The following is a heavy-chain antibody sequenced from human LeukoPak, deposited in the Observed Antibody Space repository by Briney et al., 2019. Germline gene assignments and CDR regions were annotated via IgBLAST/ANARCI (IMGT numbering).Heavy chain of an antibody. CDR3: ARDTVRDEAWWFNP. Sequence: ASVKVSCKASGYTFTSYGISWVRQAPGQGLEWMGWISAYNGNTNYAQKLQGRVTMTTDTSTSTAYMELRSLRSDDTAVYYCARDTVRDEAWWFNPWGQGTLVTVSS. D-gene: IGHD4-17*01. J-gene: IGHJ5*02. V-gene: IGHV1-18*01. CDR1: GYTFTSYG. CDR2: ISAYNGNT.